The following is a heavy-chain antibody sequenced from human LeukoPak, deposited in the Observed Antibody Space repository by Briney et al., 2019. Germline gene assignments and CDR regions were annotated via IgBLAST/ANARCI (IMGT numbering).Heavy chain of an antibody. CDR2: IYTNEIT. Sequence: SETLSLTCTVSGGSISNYYWSWIRQPPGKGLEWIGYIYTNEITNYNPSLKSRVTISVDASKNQFSLQLSSVTAADTAVYYCARPVRAAAGPKCYYFYYMDVWGKGTTVTVSS. CDR3: ARPVRAAAGPKCYYFYYMDV. CDR1: GGSISNYY. D-gene: IGHD6-13*01. V-gene: IGHV4-4*09. J-gene: IGHJ6*03.